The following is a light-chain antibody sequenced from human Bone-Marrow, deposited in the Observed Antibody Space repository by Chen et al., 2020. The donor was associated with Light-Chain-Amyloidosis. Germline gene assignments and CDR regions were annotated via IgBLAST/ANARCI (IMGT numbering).Light chain of an antibody. J-gene: IGLJ1*01. Sequence: QSVLTQPASVSGSPVQSITISCTGTSSDVGGDNHVSWYQQHPDKAPKLMIYEVTNRPSWVPDRFSGSKSDNTSSLTISGLQPEDEADYFCSSYTITNTLVFGSGTRVTVL. CDR3: SSYTITNTLV. CDR2: EVT. V-gene: IGLV2-14*01. CDR1: SSDVGGDNH.